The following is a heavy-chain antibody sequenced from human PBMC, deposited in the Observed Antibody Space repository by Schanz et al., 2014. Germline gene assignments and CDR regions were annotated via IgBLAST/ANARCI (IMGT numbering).Heavy chain of an antibody. J-gene: IGHJ5*02. D-gene: IGHD2-2*01. Sequence: QVQLVQSGPEVKKPGASVRLSCKASGYNFNRHDISWVRQAPGQGLEWMGWISGYNGKTIYLDNLEDRISMPTDTATSTAYMELRNLRSADTAVYCARDGNQPLDAWGQGTLVTVSS. CDR3: ARDGNQPLDA. CDR1: GYNFNRHD. V-gene: IGHV1-18*04. CDR2: ISGYNGKT.